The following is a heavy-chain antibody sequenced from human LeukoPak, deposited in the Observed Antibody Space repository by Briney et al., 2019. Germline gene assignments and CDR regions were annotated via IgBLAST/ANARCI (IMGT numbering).Heavy chain of an antibody. CDR2: INPNSGGT. Sequence: ASVKVSCKASGYTFTDYYMHWVRQDPGQGLEWMGRINPNSGGTNYAQKFQGRVTMTRDTSITTVYMELSRLRSDDTAVYYCARDGVQLCEDGIDYWGQGTLVTVSS. J-gene: IGHJ4*02. D-gene: IGHD1-1*01. CDR1: GYTFTDYY. V-gene: IGHV1-2*06. CDR3: ARDGVQLCEDGIDY.